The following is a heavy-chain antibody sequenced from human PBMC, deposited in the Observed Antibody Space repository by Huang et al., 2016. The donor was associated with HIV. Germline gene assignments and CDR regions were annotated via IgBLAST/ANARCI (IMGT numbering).Heavy chain of an antibody. Sequence: QVQLVQSGAEVKKPGSSVKVSCKASGGSFRNFAIGWVRQAPGQGLEWMGGISPTRGTANYEQKFQGRVTIIADESTSTAYMELSSLRSEDTAVYYCATVDYYDTSGPQRGYFDNWGQGTLVTVSS. D-gene: IGHD3-22*01. CDR3: ATVDYYDTSGPQRGYFDN. CDR1: GGSFRNFA. J-gene: IGHJ4*02. V-gene: IGHV1-69*01. CDR2: ISPTRGTA.